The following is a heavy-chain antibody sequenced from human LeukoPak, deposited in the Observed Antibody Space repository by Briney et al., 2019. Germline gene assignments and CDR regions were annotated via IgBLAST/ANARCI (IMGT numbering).Heavy chain of an antibody. Sequence: ALVKASCKAFGYTFGTSSITWVRQAPGQRLEWVGWISPNNGNTHYAQGVQGRVTMTTDTSRSTAYMELRSLRSDDTAVYYCTRVRNSNNWWGPFDIWGQGTMVTVSS. D-gene: IGHD1-1*01. CDR2: ISPNNGNT. J-gene: IGHJ3*02. CDR1: GYTFGTSS. CDR3: TRVRNSNNWWGPFDI. V-gene: IGHV1-18*01.